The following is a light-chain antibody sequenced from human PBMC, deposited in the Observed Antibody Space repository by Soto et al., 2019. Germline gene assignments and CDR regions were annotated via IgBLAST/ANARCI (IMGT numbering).Light chain of an antibody. J-gene: IGLJ1*01. CDR3: CSYAGSSSLDDV. V-gene: IGLV2-23*03. CDR2: EGS. CDR1: SSDVGTYNL. Sequence: QSVLTQPASVSGSPGQSVTISCAGTSSDVGTYNLVSWYQQYPGKAPKVIIYEGSKRPSGVSNRFSGSKSGSTASLTISGXXXXDXGDYYCCSYAGSSSLDDVFGTGTKLTVL.